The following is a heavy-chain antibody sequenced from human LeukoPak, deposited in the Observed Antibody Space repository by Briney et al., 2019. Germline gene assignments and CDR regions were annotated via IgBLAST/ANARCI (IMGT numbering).Heavy chain of an antibody. CDR2: ISASGSGT. D-gene: IGHD6-19*01. CDR1: GFTFTSYA. CDR3: AKGRDTSGRQNFDF. Sequence: PGGSPRLSCEASGFTFTSYAMHWVRQAPGKGLEWVSSISASGSGTFYTDSMSGRFTISRDNAKKTLFLQMKNLRLGDTALYYCAKGRDTSGRQNFDFWGQGTLVTVSS. V-gene: IGHV3-23*01. J-gene: IGHJ4*02.